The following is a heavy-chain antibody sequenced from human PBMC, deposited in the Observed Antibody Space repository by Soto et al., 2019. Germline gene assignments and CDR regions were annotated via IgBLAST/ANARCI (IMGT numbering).Heavy chain of an antibody. Sequence: SETLSLTCAVYGGSFSGYYWSWIRQPPGKGLEWIGEINHSGSTNYTPSLKSRVTISVDTSKNQFSLKLSSVTAADTAVYYCARTGPRYGSGSYYKTANWFDPWGQGTLVAVSS. CDR3: ARTGPRYGSGSYYKTANWFDP. V-gene: IGHV4-34*01. D-gene: IGHD3-10*01. J-gene: IGHJ5*02. CDR1: GGSFSGYY. CDR2: INHSGST.